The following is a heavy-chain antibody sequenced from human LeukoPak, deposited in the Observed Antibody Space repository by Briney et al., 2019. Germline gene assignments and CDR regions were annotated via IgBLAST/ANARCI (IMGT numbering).Heavy chain of an antibody. V-gene: IGHV1-18*01. Sequence: ASVKVSCKASGYTFTSYGVSWVRQAPGQGLEWMGWISAYNGNTNYAQKLQGRVTMTTDTSTSTAYMELRSLRSDDTAVYYCARAGREMATIFHPRDYWGQGTLVTVSS. D-gene: IGHD5-24*01. CDR1: GYTFTSYG. J-gene: IGHJ4*02. CDR3: ARAGREMATIFHPRDY. CDR2: ISAYNGNT.